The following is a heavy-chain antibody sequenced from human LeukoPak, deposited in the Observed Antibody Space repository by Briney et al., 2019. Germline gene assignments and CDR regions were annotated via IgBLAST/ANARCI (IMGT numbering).Heavy chain of an antibody. V-gene: IGHV4-34*01. D-gene: IGHD2-2*01. J-gene: IGHJ4*02. CDR2: INHSGST. CDR3: ASAIVVVPAALGY. CDR1: GGSFSGYY. Sequence: SETLSLTCAVYGGSFSGYYWSWIRQPPGKGLEWIGEINHSGSTNYNPSLKSRVTISVDTSKNQFSLKLSSVTAADTAVYYCASAIVVVPAALGYWGQRTLVTVSS.